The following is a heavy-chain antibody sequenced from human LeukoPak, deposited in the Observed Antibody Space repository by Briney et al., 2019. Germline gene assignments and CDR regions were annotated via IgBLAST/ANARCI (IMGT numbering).Heavy chain of an antibody. CDR3: AKVRYSGSYLAAFDT. CDR2: ISWNSGSI. CDR1: GFTFDDYA. V-gene: IGHV3-9*01. D-gene: IGHD1-26*01. Sequence: GGSLRLSCAASGFTFDDYAMHWVRQAPGKGLEWVSGISWNSGSIGYADSVKGRFTISRDNAKNSLYLQMNSLRAEDTALYYCAKVRYSGSYLAAFDTWGQGTMVTVSS. J-gene: IGHJ3*02.